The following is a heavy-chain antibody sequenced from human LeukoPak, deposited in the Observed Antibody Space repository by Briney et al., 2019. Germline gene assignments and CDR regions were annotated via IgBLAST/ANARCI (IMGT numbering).Heavy chain of an antibody. CDR2: IYYSGST. Sequence: SKTLSLTCTVSGGSISSSSYYWGWIRQPPGKGLEWIGSIYYSGSTYYNPSLKSRVTISVDTSKNQFSLKLSSVTAADTAVYYCARLGLWFGELLPPFDYWGQGTLVTVSS. D-gene: IGHD3-10*01. J-gene: IGHJ4*02. CDR3: ARLGLWFGELLPPFDY. V-gene: IGHV4-39*01. CDR1: GGSISSSSYY.